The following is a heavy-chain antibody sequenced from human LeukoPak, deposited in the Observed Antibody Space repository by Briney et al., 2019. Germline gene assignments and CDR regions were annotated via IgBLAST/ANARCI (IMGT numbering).Heavy chain of an antibody. CDR2: ISWDGGST. J-gene: IGHJ4*02. CDR3: ARDLGYDFWSGYPDY. Sequence: GGSLRLSCAASGFTFDDYAMHWVRQAPGKGLEWVSLISWDGGSTYYADSVKGRFTISRDNSKNTLYLQMNSLRAEDTAVYYCARDLGYDFWSGYPDYWGQGTLVTVSS. V-gene: IGHV3-43D*03. CDR1: GFTFDDYA. D-gene: IGHD3-3*01.